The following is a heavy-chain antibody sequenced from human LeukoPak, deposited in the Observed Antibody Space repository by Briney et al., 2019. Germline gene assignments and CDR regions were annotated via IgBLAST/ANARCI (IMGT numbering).Heavy chain of an antibody. V-gene: IGHV4-59*12. CDR3: ARGAPPQN. CDR1: GGSISDYY. Sequence: SETLSLTCTVSGGSISDYYWSWIRQPPGKGLEWIGYIYYSGSTNYNPSLKSRVTISVDTSKNHFSLNLTSVTAADTAVYYCARGAPPQNWGQGALVTVSS. CDR2: IYYSGST. J-gene: IGHJ4*02.